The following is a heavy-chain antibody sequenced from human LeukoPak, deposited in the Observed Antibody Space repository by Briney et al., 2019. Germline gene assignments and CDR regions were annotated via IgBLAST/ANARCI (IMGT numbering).Heavy chain of an antibody. J-gene: IGHJ4*02. V-gene: IGHV4-59*08. Sequence: PSETLSLTCTVSGGSISSYHWSWIRQPPGKGLEWIGYIYYSGSTNYNPSLKSRVTISVDTSKNQFSLKLSSVTAADTAVYYCARGEGSGWYGFSYYFDYWGQGTLVTVSS. CDR3: ARGEGSGWYGFSYYFDY. CDR1: GGSISSYH. CDR2: IYYSGST. D-gene: IGHD6-19*01.